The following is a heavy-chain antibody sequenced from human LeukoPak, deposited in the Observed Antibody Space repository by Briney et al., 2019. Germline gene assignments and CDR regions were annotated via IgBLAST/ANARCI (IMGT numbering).Heavy chain of an antibody. Sequence: GGSLRLSCAVSGFTFSDNWMSWVRQAPGKGLEWVANIKEDGSEKNYVDSVKGRFTISRDNAKNSLYLQMNSLRAEDTAVYYCARYFRADSGNYYRSFDYWAREPWSPSPQ. V-gene: IGHV3-7*05. CDR1: GFTFSDNW. D-gene: IGHD1-26*01. CDR3: ARYFRADSGNYYRSFDY. J-gene: IGHJ4*02. CDR2: IKEDGSEK.